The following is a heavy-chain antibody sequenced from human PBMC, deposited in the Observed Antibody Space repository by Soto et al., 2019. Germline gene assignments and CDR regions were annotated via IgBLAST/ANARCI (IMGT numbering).Heavy chain of an antibody. D-gene: IGHD6-19*01. J-gene: IGHJ4*02. Sequence: QVQLVQSGAEVKKPGASVKVSCKASGYTFTSYAMHWVRQAPGQRLEWMGWINAGNGNTKYSQKFQGRVTITRDTSASTAYMELSSLRSEDTAVYYCAREWGGRSSSGWCRFDYWGQGTLVTVSS. CDR3: AREWGGRSSSGWCRFDY. CDR2: INAGNGNT. V-gene: IGHV1-3*01. CDR1: GYTFTSYA.